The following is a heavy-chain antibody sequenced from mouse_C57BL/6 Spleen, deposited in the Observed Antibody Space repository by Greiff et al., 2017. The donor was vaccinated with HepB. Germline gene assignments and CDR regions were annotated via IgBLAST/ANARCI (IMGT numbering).Heavy chain of an antibody. D-gene: IGHD1-1*01. J-gene: IGHJ4*01. CDR1: GYSITSGYY. CDR3: ASHYGSSLYAMDY. Sequence: ESGPGLVKPSQSLSLTCSVTGYSITSGYYWNWIRQFPGNKLEWMGYISYDGSNNYNPSLKNRISITRDTSKNQFFLKLNSVTTEDTATYYCASHYGSSLYAMDYWGQGTSVTVSS. CDR2: ISYDGSN. V-gene: IGHV3-6*01.